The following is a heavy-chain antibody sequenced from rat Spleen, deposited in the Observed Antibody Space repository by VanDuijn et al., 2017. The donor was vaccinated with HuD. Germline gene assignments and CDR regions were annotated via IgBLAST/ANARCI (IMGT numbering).Heavy chain of an antibody. J-gene: IGHJ1*01. CDR2: IDYSGDT. D-gene: IGHD1-1*01. CDR1: GSSITSNY. CDR3: AKWGGDGWYFDF. V-gene: IGHV3-1*01. Sequence: EVQLQESGPGLVKPSQSLSLTCSVTGSSITSNYWGWIRKFPGKKMEWMGHIDYSGDTNYNPSLKSRISIARDTSKNQFFLQLNSVTTEDTATYYCAKWGGDGWYFDFWGPGTMVTVSS.